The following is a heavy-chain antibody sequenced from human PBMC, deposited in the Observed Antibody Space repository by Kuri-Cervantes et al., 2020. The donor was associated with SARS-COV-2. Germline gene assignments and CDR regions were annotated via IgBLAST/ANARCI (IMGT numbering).Heavy chain of an antibody. J-gene: IGHJ5*02. CDR2: IYYSGST. CDR1: GDSISSSSYY. V-gene: IGHV4-39*01. D-gene: IGHD1-26*01. CDR3: ARQSLSGARGHDWLDP. Sequence: GSLRLSCTVSGDSISSSSYYWGWIRQPPGKGLEWIGSIYYSGSTYYNPSLKSRVTISVDTSKNQFSLKLSSVTAADTAVYYCARQSLSGARGHDWLDPWGQGTLVTVSS.